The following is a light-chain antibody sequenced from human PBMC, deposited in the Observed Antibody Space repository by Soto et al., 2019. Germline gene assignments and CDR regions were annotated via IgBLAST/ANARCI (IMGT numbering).Light chain of an antibody. V-gene: IGKV3-20*01. CDR1: QSLSSSF. CDR2: GAS. CDR3: PQYGSSPLT. J-gene: IGKJ4*01. Sequence: EIVLTQSPGTLSLSPRERATLSCRASQSLSSSFLAWYQQKPGQAPRLLIYGASSRATGIPDRFSGSGSGTDFTLSISRLEPEDVAVYYCPQYGSSPLTFGGGTKVEIK.